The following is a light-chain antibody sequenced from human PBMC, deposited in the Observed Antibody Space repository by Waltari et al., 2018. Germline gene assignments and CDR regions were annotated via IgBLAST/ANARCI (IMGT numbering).Light chain of an antibody. CDR1: SSDVGAYKY. CDR3: SSYTSTTTWV. CDR2: DVS. V-gene: IGLV2-14*03. J-gene: IGLJ3*02. Sequence: QSALSQPASVSGSPGQSITISCTGTSSDVGAYKYVSWYQHHPGRAPKLILFDVSELPSGISNRFSGSKSGNTASLTISGLQTEDEADYYCSSYTSTTTWVFGGGTKVTVL.